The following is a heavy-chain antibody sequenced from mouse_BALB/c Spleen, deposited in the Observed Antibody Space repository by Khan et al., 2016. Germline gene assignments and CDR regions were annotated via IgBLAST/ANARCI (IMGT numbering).Heavy chain of an antibody. D-gene: IGHD1-2*01. CDR3: ARSPTATRYFDV. V-gene: IGHV3-2*02. Sequence: EVQLVESGPGLVKPSQSLSLTCTVTGYSITSDYAWNWIRQFPGNKLEWMGYISYTGSTRYNPSLNSRISFTRDTSKNQFFLQLNSVTTEDTVTYYCARSPTATRYFDVWGAGTTVTVSS. CDR1: GYSITSDYA. J-gene: IGHJ1*01. CDR2: ISYTGST.